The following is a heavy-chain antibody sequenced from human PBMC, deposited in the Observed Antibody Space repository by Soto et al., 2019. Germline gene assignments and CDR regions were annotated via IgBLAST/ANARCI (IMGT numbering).Heavy chain of an antibody. CDR2: ISGSGGST. D-gene: IGHD3-3*01. V-gene: IGHV3-23*01. Sequence: GGSLRLSCAASGFTFSSYAMSWVRQAPGKGLEWVSAISGSGGSTYYTDSVKGRFTISRDNSKNTLYLQMNSLRAEDTAVYYWGKRADFGVVPTMYYFDYWGQGTLVTVSS. J-gene: IGHJ4*02. CDR3: GKRADFGVVPTMYYFDY. CDR1: GFTFSSYA.